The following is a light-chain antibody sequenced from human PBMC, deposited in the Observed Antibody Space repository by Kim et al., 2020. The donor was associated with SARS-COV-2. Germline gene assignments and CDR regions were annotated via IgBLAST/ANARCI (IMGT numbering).Light chain of an antibody. CDR2: DAS. Sequence: VSPGERATLSGRASQSVSSSLDWYQQKTGQAPRLLIYDASNRATGIPARFSGSGSGTDFTLTISSLEPEDFAVYYCQQHAKWPLTFGGGTKVDIK. CDR1: QSVSSS. V-gene: IGKV3-11*01. CDR3: QQHAKWPLT. J-gene: IGKJ4*01.